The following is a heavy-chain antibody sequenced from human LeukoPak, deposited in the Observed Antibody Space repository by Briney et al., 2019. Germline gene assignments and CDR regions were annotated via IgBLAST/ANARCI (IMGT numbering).Heavy chain of an antibody. V-gene: IGHV4-59*01. Sequence: SETLSLTCAVYGGSFSSYYWSWIRQPPGKGLEWIGYIYDSGSTNYNPSLKSRVTISVDTSNNQFSLKLSSVTAADTAVYYCARVGGTNYYYYGMDVWGQGTTVTVSS. CDR1: GGSFSSYY. CDR2: IYDSGST. J-gene: IGHJ6*02. CDR3: ARVGGTNYYYYGMDV. D-gene: IGHD1-1*01.